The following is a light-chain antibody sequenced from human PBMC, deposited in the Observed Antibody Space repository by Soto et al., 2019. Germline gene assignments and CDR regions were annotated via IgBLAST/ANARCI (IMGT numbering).Light chain of an antibody. V-gene: IGLV2-14*01. Sequence: QSALTQPASVSGSPGQSITISCTGTNSDVGGYNYVSWYQQHPGKAPKLMIYEVSNRPSGVSNRFSGSKSGNTASLTVSGLQAEDEAIDYCSSYTTSSTLWVFGGGTKLTVL. CDR2: EVS. CDR3: SSYTTSSTLWV. CDR1: NSDVGGYNY. J-gene: IGLJ3*02.